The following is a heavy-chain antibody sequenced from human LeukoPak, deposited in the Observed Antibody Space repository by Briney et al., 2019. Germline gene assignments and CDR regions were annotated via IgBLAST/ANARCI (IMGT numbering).Heavy chain of an antibody. CDR2: ISSSSSYI. V-gene: IGHV3-21*01. D-gene: IGHD1-26*01. J-gene: IGHJ6*02. CDR1: GFTFSSYR. Sequence: GGSLRLSCAASGFTFSSYRMNWVRQAPGKGLEWVSSISSSSSYIYYADSVQGRFTISRDNAKTSLYLQMNSLRAEDTAVYYCARGSTTDYYYYGMDVWGQGTTVTVSS. CDR3: ARGSTTDYYYYGMDV.